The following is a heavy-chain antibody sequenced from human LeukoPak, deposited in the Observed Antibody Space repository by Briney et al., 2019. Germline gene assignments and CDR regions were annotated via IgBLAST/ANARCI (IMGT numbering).Heavy chain of an antibody. J-gene: IGHJ3*01. V-gene: IGHV3-23*01. Sequence: GGSLRLSCEASGFTFNYHAMSWVRQAPGQGLEWVSTISGSRSSTYYSDAVKGRFTISRDNSKNTMYLQMNSLRVEDTAVYYCAKDLAAIRGFWSGGWGLNAFDVWGQGTLVTVFS. CDR1: GFTFNYHA. CDR3: AKDLAAIRGFWSGGWGLNAFDV. D-gene: IGHD3-3*01. CDR2: ISGSRSST.